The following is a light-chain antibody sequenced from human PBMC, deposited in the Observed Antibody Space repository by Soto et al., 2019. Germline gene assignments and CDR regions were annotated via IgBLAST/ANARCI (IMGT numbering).Light chain of an antibody. Sequence: DIQMTQSPCSVSASVGDRVTITCRASQGISSWLAWYQQKPGKAPKLLIYAASTLQSGVPSRFSGSGSGTDFTLTITSLQPEDVATYYCQKYKSAPYTFGPGTKVDI. CDR3: QKYKSAPYT. V-gene: IGKV1-27*01. CDR1: QGISSW. J-gene: IGKJ3*01. CDR2: AAS.